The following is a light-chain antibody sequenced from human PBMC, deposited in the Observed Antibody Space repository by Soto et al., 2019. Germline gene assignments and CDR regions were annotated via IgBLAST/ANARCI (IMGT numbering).Light chain of an antibody. J-gene: IGKJ1*01. CDR3: QQYGSSFAT. V-gene: IGKV3-20*01. CDR2: GAS. CDR1: QSVGSK. Sequence: EIVLTQPPGTLSLSPGERATLSCRASQSVGSKLAWYRQTPGQPPRLLIYGASTRATDTPARFSGSGAGKDFTLIISRLEPVDFAVYYCQQYGSSFATFGQGTQVE.